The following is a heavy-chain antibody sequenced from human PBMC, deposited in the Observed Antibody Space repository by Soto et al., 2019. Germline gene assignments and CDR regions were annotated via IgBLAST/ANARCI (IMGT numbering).Heavy chain of an antibody. J-gene: IGHJ2*01. CDR1: GGTFSSYA. CDR2: IIPIFGTA. CDR3: ARVVAYCGGDCYWWYFDL. Sequence: QVQLVQSGAEVKKPGSSVKVSCKASGGTFSSYAISWVRQAPGQGLEWMGGIIPIFGTANYAQKFQGRVTINADESTSTAYMELSSLRSEDTAVYYCARVVAYCGGDCYWWYFDLWGRGTLVTVSS. V-gene: IGHV1-69*01. D-gene: IGHD2-21*02.